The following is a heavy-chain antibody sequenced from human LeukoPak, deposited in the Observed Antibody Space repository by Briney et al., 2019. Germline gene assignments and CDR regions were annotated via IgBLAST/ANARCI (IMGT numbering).Heavy chain of an antibody. J-gene: IGHJ5*02. V-gene: IGHV1-24*01. CDR3: ATDRRVTTILDWFDP. CDR1: GYTLTELS. D-gene: IGHD3-3*01. Sequence: ASVKVSCKVSGYTLTELSMHWVRQAPGKGLEWMGGFDPEDGETIYAQKFQGRVTMTEDTSTDTAYMELSSLRSEDTAVYYCATDRRVTTILDWFDPWGQGTLDTVSS. CDR2: FDPEDGET.